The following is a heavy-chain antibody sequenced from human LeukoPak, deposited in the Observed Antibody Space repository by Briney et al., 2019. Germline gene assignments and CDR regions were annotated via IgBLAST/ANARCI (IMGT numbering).Heavy chain of an antibody. CDR2: IYYSGST. CDR1: GGSISSYY. V-gene: IGHV4-59*01. J-gene: IGHJ4*02. D-gene: IGHD4-17*01. CDR3: ARARTTVRGERLLDY. Sequence: SETLSLTCTVSGGSISSYYWSWIRQPPGKGLEWIGYIYYSGSTNYNPSLKSRVTISVDTSKNQFSLKLSSVTAADTAVYYCARARTTVRGERLLDYWGQGTLVTVSS.